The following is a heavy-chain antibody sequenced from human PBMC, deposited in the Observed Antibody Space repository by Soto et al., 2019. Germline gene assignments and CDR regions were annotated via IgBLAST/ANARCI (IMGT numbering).Heavy chain of an antibody. CDR2: VIPIFGTA. Sequence: QVQLVQSGAEVKKPGSSVKVSCKASGGTFSSYAISWVRQARGQGLEWMGGVIPIFGTAHYAQRCQERVTITAEESTSTAYMELSSPRSEDTAVYYCADHPKLSNYYYYGMDAWGQGTTVTVS. CDR1: GGTFSSYA. J-gene: IGHJ6*02. CDR3: ADHPKLSNYYYYGMDA. V-gene: IGHV1-69*12.